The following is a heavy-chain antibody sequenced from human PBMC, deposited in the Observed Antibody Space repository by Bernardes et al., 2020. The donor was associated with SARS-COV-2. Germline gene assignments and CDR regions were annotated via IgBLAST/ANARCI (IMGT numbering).Heavy chain of an antibody. V-gene: IGHV3-21*01. J-gene: IGHJ4*02. CDR2: ISSASNNI. CDR1: GFTFDSNS. Sequence: GGSLRLSCAASGFTFDSNSMTWVRQAPGKGLEWVASISSASNNIHYADSLKGRFTISRDNAKNSLFLQMKSLRAEDTAVYYCATFSYCGSTSCYGIDYWGQGTLVTVSS. D-gene: IGHD2-2*01. CDR3: ATFSYCGSTSCYGIDY.